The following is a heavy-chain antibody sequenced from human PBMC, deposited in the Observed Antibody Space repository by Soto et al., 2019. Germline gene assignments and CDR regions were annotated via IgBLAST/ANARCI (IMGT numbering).Heavy chain of an antibody. CDR2: IIPIFGTA. CDR1: GGTFSSYA. D-gene: IGHD3-22*01. Sequence: QVQLVQSGAEVKKPGSSVKVSCKASGGTFSSYAISWVRQAPGQGLEWMGGIIPIFGTANYAQKFQGRVTITADESTSTAYRGLRSLSSEDTAVYYWARGYDGRGYSPNWFAPWGQEPLVTVSS. CDR3: ARGYDGRGYSPNWFAP. V-gene: IGHV1-69*01. J-gene: IGHJ5*02.